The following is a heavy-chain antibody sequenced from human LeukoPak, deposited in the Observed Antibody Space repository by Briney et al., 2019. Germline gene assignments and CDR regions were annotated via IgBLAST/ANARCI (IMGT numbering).Heavy chain of an antibody. CDR1: GFTFSSYG. CDR2: IWYDGSNK. CDR3: ARESGNGYSSGWYPYYYYGMDV. V-gene: IGHV3-33*01. J-gene: IGHJ6*02. Sequence: GSLRLSCAASGFTFSSYGMHWVRQAPGKGLEWVAVIWYDGSNKYYADSVEGRFTISRDNSKNTLYLQMNSLRAEDTAVYYCARESGNGYSSGWYPYYYYGMDVWGQGTTVTVSS. D-gene: IGHD6-19*01.